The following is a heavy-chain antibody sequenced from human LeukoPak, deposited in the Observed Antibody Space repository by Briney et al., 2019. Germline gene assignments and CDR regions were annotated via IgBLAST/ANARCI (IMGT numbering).Heavy chain of an antibody. CDR1: GGTFSSYA. D-gene: IGHD2-15*01. J-gene: IGHJ4*02. CDR2: IIPIFGTA. Sequence: ASVKVSCKASGGTFSSYAISWVRQAPGQELEWMGGIIPIFGTANYAQKFQGRVTITADESTSTAYMELSSLRSEDTAVYYCARLAVVVAATEGDYWGQGTLVTVSS. CDR3: ARLAVVVAATEGDY. V-gene: IGHV1-69*13.